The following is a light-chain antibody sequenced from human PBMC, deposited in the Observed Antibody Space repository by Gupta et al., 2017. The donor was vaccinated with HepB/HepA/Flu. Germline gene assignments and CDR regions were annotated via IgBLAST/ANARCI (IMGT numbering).Light chain of an antibody. CDR1: NSGSKS. V-gene: IGLV3-21*04. J-gene: IGLJ2*01. CDR3: HVSDTSSDNLL. CDR2: YDS. Sequence: SYVLTQPPSVSVAPGKTARITCGGNNSGSKSLHWYKQKPGQANVRVIYYDSDRPSGITERVAASTAANNATPLTRSVAAGDEADDYCHVSDTSSDNLLVGGGTKLTVL.